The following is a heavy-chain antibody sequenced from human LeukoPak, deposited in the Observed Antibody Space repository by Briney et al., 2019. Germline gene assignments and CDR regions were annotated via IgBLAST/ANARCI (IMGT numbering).Heavy chain of an antibody. J-gene: IGHJ4*02. CDR1: GFTFSSTG. CDR3: VKGTGVGASLMRDD. D-gene: IGHD1-26*01. V-gene: IGHV3-30*02. Sequence: GGSLRLSCAASGFTFSSTGMHWVRQAPGKGLEWVGFIRSDGRAKYNQASVQGRFLLSRENSKNPLILQFMSLRPEETAVYFCVKGTGVGASLMRDDWGEGALVTVSS. CDR2: IRSDGRAK.